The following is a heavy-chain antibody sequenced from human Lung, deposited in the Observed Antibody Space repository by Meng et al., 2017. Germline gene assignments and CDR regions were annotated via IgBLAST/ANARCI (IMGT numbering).Heavy chain of an antibody. CDR3: ARGPTTIAHDFDY. D-gene: IGHD5-24*01. CDR1: GGAFSDYY. V-gene: IGHV4-34*01. CDR2: INHSGST. J-gene: IGHJ4*02. Sequence: QWRQGLLTTSGNLCLTCVVSGGAFSDYYRSWIRQPQGKGLEWIGEINHSGSTNYKPSLESRATISVDTSQNNLSLKLSSVTAADSAVYYCARGPTTIAHDFDYWGQGTLVTVSS.